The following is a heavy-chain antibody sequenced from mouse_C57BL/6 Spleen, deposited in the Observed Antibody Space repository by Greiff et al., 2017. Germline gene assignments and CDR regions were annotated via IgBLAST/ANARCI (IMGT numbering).Heavy chain of an antibody. Sequence: VKLLESGPGLVAPSQSLSITCTVSGFSLTSYGVDWVRQPPGKGLEWLGVIWGGGSTNYNSALMSRLSISTDNSKSQVFLQMNSLQPDDTAMYYCAKHWEDYNDYYAMDYWGQGTSVTVAS. J-gene: IGHJ4*01. CDR3: AKHWEDYNDYYAMDY. D-gene: IGHD1-1*01. V-gene: IGHV2-9*01. CDR1: GFSLTSYG. CDR2: IWGGGST.